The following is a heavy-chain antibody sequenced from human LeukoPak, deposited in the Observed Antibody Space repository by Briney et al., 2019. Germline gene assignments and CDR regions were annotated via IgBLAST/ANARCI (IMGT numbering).Heavy chain of an antibody. D-gene: IGHD6-13*01. CDR1: GFTFSSYG. J-gene: IGHJ6*03. CDR3: AREGMGSSWYLDV. Sequence: NPGGSLRLSCVASGFTFSSYGMHWVRQAPGKGLEWVSSISGISSYIYYADSVKGRFTISRDNAKSSLYLQMNSLRAEDTAVYYCAREGMGSSWYLDVWGKGTTVTVSS. CDR2: ISGISSYI. V-gene: IGHV3-21*01.